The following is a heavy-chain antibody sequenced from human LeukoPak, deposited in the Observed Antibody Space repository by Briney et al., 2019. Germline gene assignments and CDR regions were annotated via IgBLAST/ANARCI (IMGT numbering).Heavy chain of an antibody. J-gene: IGHJ4*02. CDR1: GFTFSSFG. Sequence: GRSLRLSCAASGFTFSSFGMHWVRQAPGKGLEWLAVIPYDGSKEYYVDSVKGRFTISRDNSKNTVYLQMSSLRVEETAVYYCAKEFNRGLPDYWGQGTLVTVPS. D-gene: IGHD2-21*01. V-gene: IGHV3-30*18. CDR2: IPYDGSKE. CDR3: AKEFNRGLPDY.